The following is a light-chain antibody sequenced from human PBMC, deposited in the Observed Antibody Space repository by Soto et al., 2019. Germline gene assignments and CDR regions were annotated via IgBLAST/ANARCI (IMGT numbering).Light chain of an antibody. J-gene: IGKJ5*01. CDR2: GAS. CDR3: QQYGSSIT. CDR1: QSVSSS. Sequence: EIVLTQSPATLSLSPGERATLSCRASQSVSSSLAWYQQKPGQAPRLLIYGASRRATGIPDRFSGSGSGTDFTLTISRLEPEDFAVYYCQQYGSSITFGQGTRLEIK. V-gene: IGKV3-20*01.